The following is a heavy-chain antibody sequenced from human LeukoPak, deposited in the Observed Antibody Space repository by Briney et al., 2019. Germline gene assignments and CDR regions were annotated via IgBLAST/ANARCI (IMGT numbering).Heavy chain of an antibody. Sequence: PGGSLRLSCAASGFTLSNSALTWVRQAAGKGLEWISSITESGGRTNYADSVKGRFTISRDNSKNTLYLQMNSLRAEDTALYYCARDMYDNGWSSFDYWGQGTLVTVSS. D-gene: IGHD3-10*01. J-gene: IGHJ4*02. CDR1: GFTLSNSA. V-gene: IGHV3-23*01. CDR2: ITESGGRT. CDR3: ARDMYDNGWSSFDY.